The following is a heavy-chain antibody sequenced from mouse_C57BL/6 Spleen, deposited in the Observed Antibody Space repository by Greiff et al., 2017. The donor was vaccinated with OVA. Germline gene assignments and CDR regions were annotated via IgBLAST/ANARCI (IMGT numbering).Heavy chain of an antibody. V-gene: IGHV1-50*01. J-gene: IGHJ4*01. CDR1: GYTFTSYW. CDR3: ARYERRYYYAMDY. D-gene: IGHD2-12*01. CDR2: IDPSDSYT. Sequence: QVQLKQPGAELVKPGASVKLSCKASGYTFTSYWMQWVKQRPGQGLEWIGEIDPSDSYTNYNQKFKGKATLTVDTSSSTAYMQLSSLTSEDSAVYYCARYERRYYYAMDYWGQGTSVTVSS.